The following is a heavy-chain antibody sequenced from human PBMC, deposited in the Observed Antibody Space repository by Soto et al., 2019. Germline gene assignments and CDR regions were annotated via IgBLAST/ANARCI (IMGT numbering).Heavy chain of an antibody. CDR2: IIPIFGTA. J-gene: IGHJ6*02. D-gene: IGHD1-1*01. Sequence: SVKVSCKASGGTLSSYAISWVRQAPGQGLEWMGGIIPIFGTANYAQKFQGRVTITADESTSTAYMELSSLRSEDTAVYYCASGILEPDLNYYYYGMDVWGQGTTVTVSS. V-gene: IGHV1-69*13. CDR3: ASGILEPDLNYYYYGMDV. CDR1: GGTLSSYA.